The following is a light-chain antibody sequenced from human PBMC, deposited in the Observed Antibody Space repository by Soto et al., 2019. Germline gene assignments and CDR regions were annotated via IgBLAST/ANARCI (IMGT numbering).Light chain of an antibody. CDR2: AAS. Sequence: EILMAQAPATLSGSPGERAALSCRASQSVSSNLAWYQQKPFQSPRLLIYAASTRATGIPARFSGSGSGTEFTLTISSLQSEDFAVYYCQQYNNWWTFGQGTKVDIK. V-gene: IGKV3-15*01. CDR3: QQYNNWWT. J-gene: IGKJ1*01. CDR1: QSVSSN.